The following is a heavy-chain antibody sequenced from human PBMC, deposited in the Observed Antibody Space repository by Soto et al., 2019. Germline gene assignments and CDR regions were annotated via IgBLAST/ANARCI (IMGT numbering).Heavy chain of an antibody. V-gene: IGHV4-39*01. CDR1: GGSISRSSYS. CDR2: IYYSGST. D-gene: IGHD2-15*01. Sequence: SETLSLTCTVSGGSISRSSYSWGWIRQPPGKGLEWIGTIYYSGSTYYSPSLKSRVTISVDTSKNQFSLKLSSVTAADTAVYYCATRQGGSYNWFDPWGQGTLVTVSS. J-gene: IGHJ5*02. CDR3: ATRQGGSYNWFDP.